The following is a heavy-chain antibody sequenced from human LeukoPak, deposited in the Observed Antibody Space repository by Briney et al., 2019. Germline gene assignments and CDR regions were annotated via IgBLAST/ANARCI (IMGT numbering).Heavy chain of an antibody. J-gene: IGHJ3*02. CDR1: GYTFTGYY. CDR2: INPNSGGT. D-gene: IGHD5-12*01. CDR3: ARVGALIVAPESHAFDI. V-gene: IGHV1-2*02. Sequence: GASVKVSCKASGYTFTGYYMHWVRQAPGQGLEWMGWINPNSGGTNYAQKFQGRVTMTRDTSISTAYMELSRLRSDDTAVYYCARVGALIVAPESHAFDIWGQGTMVTVSS.